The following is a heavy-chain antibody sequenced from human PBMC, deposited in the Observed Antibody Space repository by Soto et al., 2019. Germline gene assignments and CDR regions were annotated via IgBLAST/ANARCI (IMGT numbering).Heavy chain of an antibody. D-gene: IGHD6-13*01. J-gene: IGHJ6*02. Sequence: SETLSLTCAVYGGSFSGYYWSWIRQPPGKGLEWIGEINHSGSTNYNPSLKSRVTISVDTSKNQFSLKLSSVTAADTAVYYCARDRESSSWYQNYYYYYGMDVWGQGTTVTVSS. V-gene: IGHV4-34*01. CDR1: GGSFSGYY. CDR3: ARDRESSSWYQNYYYYYGMDV. CDR2: INHSGST.